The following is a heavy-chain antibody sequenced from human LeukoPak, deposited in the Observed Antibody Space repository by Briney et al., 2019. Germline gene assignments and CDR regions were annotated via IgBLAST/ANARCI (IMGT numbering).Heavy chain of an antibody. CDR2: LRGDGDT. J-gene: IGHJ4*02. V-gene: IGHV3-23*01. CDR3: VKASCVSNADAVL. D-gene: IGHD1-1*01. Sequence: GGSLRLSCEASGFTFSNYAMSWVPQAPARGLEWVSSLRGDGDTFYADSVKGRFTLSRDDSRNTVYLHLNNLRVEDTAVYYCVKASCVSNADAVLWGQGTLVTVYS. CDR1: GFTFSNYA.